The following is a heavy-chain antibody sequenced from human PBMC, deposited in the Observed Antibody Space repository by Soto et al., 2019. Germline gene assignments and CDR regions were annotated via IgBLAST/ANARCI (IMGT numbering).Heavy chain of an antibody. CDR2: MNPHSGDK. CDR3: ARDSCVLATPLDM. Sequence: QVQLVQSGAAVKRPGASVKVSCKASGYSFTSYDIKWVRQAPGQGLEWMGWMNPHSGDKGFAQKFQGRLIMTRDTSTNTAYMELSSLRSEDMAVYYCARDSCVLATPLDMWGQGAQVTVSS. V-gene: IGHV1-8*01. CDR1: GYSFTSYD. J-gene: IGHJ4*02. D-gene: IGHD5-12*01.